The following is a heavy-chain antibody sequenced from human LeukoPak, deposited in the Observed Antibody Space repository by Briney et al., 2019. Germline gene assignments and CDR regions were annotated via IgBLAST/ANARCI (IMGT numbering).Heavy chain of an antibody. CDR2: IYYSGST. CDR3: ARDVGSGFDY. V-gene: IGHV4-59*01. Sequence: SETLSLTCTVSGGSISSYYWSWIRQPPGKGLEWIGYIYYSGSTNYDPSLKSRVTISVDTSKNQFSLRLTSVTAADTAVYYCARDVGSGFDYWGQGTLVTV. CDR1: GGSISSYY. J-gene: IGHJ4*02. D-gene: IGHD6-19*01.